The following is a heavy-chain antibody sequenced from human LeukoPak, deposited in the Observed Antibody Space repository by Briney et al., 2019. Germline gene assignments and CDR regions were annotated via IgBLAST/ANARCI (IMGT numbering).Heavy chain of an antibody. Sequence: GGSLRLSCAASGFTFDDYAMHWVRHAPGKGLEWVSGISWNSGSIGYADSVKGRFTISRDNAKNSLYLQMNSLRAEDTALYYCAKSVVVAATLGYLDYWGQGTLVTVSS. J-gene: IGHJ4*02. V-gene: IGHV3-9*01. D-gene: IGHD2-15*01. CDR2: ISWNSGSI. CDR1: GFTFDDYA. CDR3: AKSVVVAATLGYLDY.